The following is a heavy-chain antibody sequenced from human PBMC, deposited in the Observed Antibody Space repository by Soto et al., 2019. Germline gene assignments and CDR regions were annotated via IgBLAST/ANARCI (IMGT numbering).Heavy chain of an antibody. CDR3: AKGDRGKGIVVVITGYFDY. V-gene: IGHV3-30*18. J-gene: IGHJ4*02. CDR2: ISYDGSNK. Sequence: QVPLVESGGGVVQPGRSLRLSCAASGFTFSSYGMHWVRQAPGKGLEWVAVISYDGSNKYYADSVKGRFTISRDNSKNTLYLQMNSLRAEDTAVYYCAKGDRGKGIVVVITGYFDYWGQGTLVTVSS. D-gene: IGHD3-22*01. CDR1: GFTFSSYG.